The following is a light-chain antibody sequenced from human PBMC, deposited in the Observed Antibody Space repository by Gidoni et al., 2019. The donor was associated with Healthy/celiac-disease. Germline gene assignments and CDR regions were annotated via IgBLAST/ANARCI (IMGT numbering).Light chain of an antibody. CDR1: QSISSW. CDR3: QQYNSYSLT. V-gene: IGKV1-5*01. J-gene: IGKJ5*01. Sequence: DIQMTQSPSTLSASVGDRVTITCRASQSISSWLAWYQQKPGKDPKLLIYDASSLERGIPSRFSGSGSGTEFTLTISSLQPDDFATYYCQQYNSYSLTFGQGTRLEIK. CDR2: DAS.